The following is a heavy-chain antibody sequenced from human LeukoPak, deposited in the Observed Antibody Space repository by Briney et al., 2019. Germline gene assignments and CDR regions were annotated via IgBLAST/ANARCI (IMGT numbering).Heavy chain of an antibody. CDR2: IYSGGST. D-gene: IGHD3-10*01. Sequence: GGSLRLSCAASGFTVSSNYMSWVRQAPGKGLEWISVIYSGGSTYYADSVKGRFTISRDNSKNTLYLQMNSLRAEDTAVYYCAREEVRGDPYYYGMDVWGQGTTVTVSS. V-gene: IGHV3-53*01. J-gene: IGHJ6*02. CDR1: GFTVSSNY. CDR3: AREEVRGDPYYYGMDV.